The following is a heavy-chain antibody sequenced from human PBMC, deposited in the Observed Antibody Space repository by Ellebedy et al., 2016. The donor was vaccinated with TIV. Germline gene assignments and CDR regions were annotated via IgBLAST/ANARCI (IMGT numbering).Heavy chain of an antibody. CDR1: GFTFNSAW. D-gene: IGHD2/OR15-2a*01. CDR3: ATEPFGNSDNFVDY. V-gene: IGHV3-15*01. Sequence: PGGSLRLSCSASGFTFNSAWINWVRQSPGKGLEWVGRIRSKTHGGTTDYAAPVKGRFTISRDDSKNTLYLQMNSLKTEDTAVYYCATEPFGNSDNFVDYWGQGTLVTVSP. J-gene: IGHJ4*02. CDR2: IRSKTHGGTT.